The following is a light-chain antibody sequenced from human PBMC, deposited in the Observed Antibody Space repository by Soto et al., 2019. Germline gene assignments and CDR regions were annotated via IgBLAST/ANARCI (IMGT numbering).Light chain of an antibody. Sequence: QSVLTPPPSAAGTPGQRVPIACAGIRSNIGSSTVNLYQQLPGTAPKLLIYSNDQRPSGVPDRCSGSKSGTSASLAISGLQSEDEAYYYCEAWGASLNGWVYGKGTQLTVL. V-gene: IGLV1-44*01. CDR3: EAWGASLNGWV. CDR2: SND. CDR1: RSNIGSST. J-gene: IGLJ3*02.